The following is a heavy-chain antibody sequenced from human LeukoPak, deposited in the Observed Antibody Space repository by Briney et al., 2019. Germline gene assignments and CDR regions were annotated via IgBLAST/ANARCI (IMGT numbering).Heavy chain of an antibody. CDR2: IYYSGSM. Sequence: SETLSLTCSVSGGSISSSSYYWGWIRQPPGKGLEWIGSIYYSGSMYYNPSLKSRLTIFVDTSNNQSSLKLSSVTAADTAVYYCARTESYDILSGYWYFDYWGQGILVTVSS. CDR3: ARTESYDILSGYWYFDY. J-gene: IGHJ4*02. V-gene: IGHV4-39*01. D-gene: IGHD3-9*01. CDR1: GGSISSSSYY.